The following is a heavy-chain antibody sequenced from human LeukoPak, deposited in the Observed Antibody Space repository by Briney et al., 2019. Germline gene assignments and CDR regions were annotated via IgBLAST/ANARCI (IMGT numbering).Heavy chain of an antibody. J-gene: IGHJ4*02. CDR2: INPNSGGT. Sequence: ASVKVSCKASGYTFTGYYMHWVRQAPGQGLEWMGWINPNSGGTNYAQKFQGRVTMTRDTSISTAYMELSRLRSDDTVVYYCARALLYYYDSSGYYEERYYFDYWGQGTLVTVSS. CDR1: GYTFTGYY. V-gene: IGHV1-2*02. D-gene: IGHD3-22*01. CDR3: ARALLYYYDSSGYYEERYYFDY.